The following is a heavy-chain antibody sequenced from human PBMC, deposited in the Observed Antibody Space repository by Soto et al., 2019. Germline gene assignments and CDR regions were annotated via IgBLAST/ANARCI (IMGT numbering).Heavy chain of an antibody. CDR2: ISWNSGSI. J-gene: IGHJ4*02. Sequence: PGGSLRLSCAASGFTFDDYAIYWVRQAPGKGLEWVSGISWNSGSIGYADSVKGRFTISRDNAKNSLYLQMNGLRAEDTALYYCAKDRGTVAGTWSAFDYWGQGTLVTVSS. CDR1: GFTFDDYA. V-gene: IGHV3-9*01. D-gene: IGHD6-19*01. CDR3: AKDRGTVAGTWSAFDY.